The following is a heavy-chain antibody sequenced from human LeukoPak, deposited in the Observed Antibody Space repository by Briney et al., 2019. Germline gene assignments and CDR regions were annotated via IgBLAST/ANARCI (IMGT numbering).Heavy chain of an antibody. CDR2: ICHSGST. J-gene: IGHJ5*02. Sequence: PSETLSLTCTVSGYSITSGYYWGWIRQPPGKGLEWIGSICHSGSTYYNPSLNSRVTISEDTSKNQFSLKLSSVTAADTAVYFCARTHGIAAAADWFDPWGQGTLVTVFS. V-gene: IGHV4-38-2*02. CDR1: GYSITSGYY. CDR3: ARTHGIAAAADWFDP. D-gene: IGHD6-13*01.